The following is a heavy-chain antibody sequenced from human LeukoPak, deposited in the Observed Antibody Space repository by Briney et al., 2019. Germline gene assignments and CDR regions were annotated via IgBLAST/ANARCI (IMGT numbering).Heavy chain of an antibody. CDR3: AKAPEYQLLLGYYGMDV. J-gene: IGHJ6*02. Sequence: PGGSLTLSCAACGCIFISYPMNWLRQAGGKGLEGVSGIGDRGGSTYYADSGKGRFTISRDNSKNTLYLQMNSLRAEDTAVYYCAKAPEYQLLLGYYGMDVWGQGTTVTVSS. V-gene: IGHV3-23*01. D-gene: IGHD2-2*01. CDR2: IGDRGGST. CDR1: GCIFISYP.